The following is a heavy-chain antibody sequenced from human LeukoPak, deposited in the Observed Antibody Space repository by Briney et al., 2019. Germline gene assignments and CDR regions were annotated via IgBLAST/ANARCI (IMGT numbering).Heavy chain of an antibody. CDR2: ISNSGFST. Sequence: GGSLRLSCAASGFTFSSYAMSWVRQAPGKGLEWVSAISNSGFSTYYADSVKGRFTISRDNSKNTLYLQMNSLRAEDTAVYYCLSYCSSTSCYESNWFDPWGQGTLVTVSS. J-gene: IGHJ5*02. CDR1: GFTFSSYA. V-gene: IGHV3-23*01. CDR3: LSYCSSTSCYESNWFDP. D-gene: IGHD2-2*01.